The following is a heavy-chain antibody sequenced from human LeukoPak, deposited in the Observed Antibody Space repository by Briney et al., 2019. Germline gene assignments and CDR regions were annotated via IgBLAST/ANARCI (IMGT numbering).Heavy chain of an antibody. V-gene: IGHV4-34*01. CDR2: INHSGYT. D-gene: IGHD4-17*01. CDR1: GVSFHDYY. Sequence: SETLSLTCAVSGVSFHDYYWSWVRQTPGKGLEWIGEINHSGYTNDSPSLKSRVTLSIDTSRKQFSFNLRSVTVADAGIYYCTRMTTGHDYWGQGTLVTVSS. J-gene: IGHJ4*02. CDR3: TRMTTGHDY.